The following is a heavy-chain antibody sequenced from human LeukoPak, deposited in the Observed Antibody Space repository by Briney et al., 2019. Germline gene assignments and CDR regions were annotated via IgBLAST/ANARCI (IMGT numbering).Heavy chain of an antibody. Sequence: ASVKVSCKASGGTFSSYAISWVRQAPGQGLEWMGWMNPNSGNTGYAQKFQGRVTMTRNTSISTAYMELSSLRSEDTAVYYCARAGCSGGSCSDVATNWGQGTLVTVSS. V-gene: IGHV1-8*02. D-gene: IGHD2-15*01. J-gene: IGHJ4*02. CDR1: GGTFSSYA. CDR3: ARAGCSGGSCSDVATN. CDR2: MNPNSGNT.